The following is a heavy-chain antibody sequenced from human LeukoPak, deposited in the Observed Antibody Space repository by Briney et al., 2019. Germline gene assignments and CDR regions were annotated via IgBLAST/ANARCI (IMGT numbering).Heavy chain of an antibody. J-gene: IGHJ3*02. D-gene: IGHD2-21*02. V-gene: IGHV3-53*01. Sequence: GGSLRLSCAASGFTVSSNYMSWVRQAPGKGLEWVSVIYSGGSTYYADSVKGRFTISRDNSKNTLYLQMNSLRAEDTAVYYCARERLVTSAFDIWGQGTMVTVSS. CDR1: GFTVSSNY. CDR3: ARERLVTSAFDI. CDR2: IYSGGST.